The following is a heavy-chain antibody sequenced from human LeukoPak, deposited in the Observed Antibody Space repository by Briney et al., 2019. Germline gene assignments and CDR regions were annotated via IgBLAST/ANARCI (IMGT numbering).Heavy chain of an antibody. CDR2: LDPEDGET. V-gene: IGHV1-24*01. D-gene: IGHD2-15*01. CDR1: GYTLNEVS. J-gene: IGHJ4*02. Sequence: GASVKVSCKVSGYTLNEVSMHWVRQAPGKGLEWMGGLDPEDGETIHAQKFQGRVTMTEDTSTDTAYMELSSLRSEDTAVYYCATRYCSGGSCYRRLAYYFDYWGQGTLVTVSS. CDR3: ATRYCSGGSCYRRLAYYFDY.